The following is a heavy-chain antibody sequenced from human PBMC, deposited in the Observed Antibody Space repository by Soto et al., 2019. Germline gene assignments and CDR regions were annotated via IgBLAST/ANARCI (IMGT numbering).Heavy chain of an antibody. Sequence: PGESLKISCQGSGYSFPSYWIAWVRQMPGKGLEWMGIIYASNSDTRYSPSFQGQVTISVDKSLTTAYLQWTSLKASDTAMYYCARRPSVTRDPFAYWGQGTLVTVSS. V-gene: IGHV5-51*01. J-gene: IGHJ4*02. CDR3: ARRPSVTRDPFAY. CDR2: IYASNSDT. CDR1: GYSFPSYW. D-gene: IGHD2-21*02.